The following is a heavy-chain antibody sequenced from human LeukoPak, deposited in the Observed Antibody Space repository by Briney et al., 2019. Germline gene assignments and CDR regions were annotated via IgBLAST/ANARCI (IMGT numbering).Heavy chain of an antibody. CDR3: ARLHHGSGTCDY. CDR1: GGSISSSIYY. J-gene: IGHJ4*02. CDR2: IFYSGNT. V-gene: IGHV4-39*01. Sequence: PSETLSLTCTVSGGSISSSIYYWGWIRQPPGKGLEWIGTIFYSGNTYYNPSLKSRVTISVDTSKNQFSLRLSSVTAADTAVHYCARLHHGSGTCDYWGQGTLVTVSS. D-gene: IGHD3-10*01.